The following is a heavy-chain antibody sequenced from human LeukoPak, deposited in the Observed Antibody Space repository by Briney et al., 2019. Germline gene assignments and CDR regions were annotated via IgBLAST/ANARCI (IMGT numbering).Heavy chain of an antibody. CDR2: ISYSGST. CDR3: ARAAAGTSLRFDC. D-gene: IGHD6-13*01. V-gene: IGHV4-59*01. Sequence: SETLSLTCTVSDGSISTYYWSWIRQPPGKRLEWSGYISYSGSTSYNPSLRSRVTISVDTSKSQLSLKLNSVTAADTAVYFCARAAAGTSLRFDCWGQGTLVTVSS. CDR1: DGSISTYY. J-gene: IGHJ4*02.